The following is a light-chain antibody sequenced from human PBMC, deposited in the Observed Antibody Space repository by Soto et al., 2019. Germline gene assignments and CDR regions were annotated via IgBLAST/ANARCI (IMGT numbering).Light chain of an antibody. CDR1: QNIGTS. CDR3: QQSYSSLVYN. Sequence: DIQMTQSPSSLSASVGDRVTITCRASQNIGTSLNWYQQKPGKAPTALIYKASTMQGGVPSRFSGSGSGKDFTLPISSLQPGDSATNYWQQSYSSLVYNFGQGTKLEI. CDR2: KAS. J-gene: IGKJ2*01. V-gene: IGKV1-39*01.